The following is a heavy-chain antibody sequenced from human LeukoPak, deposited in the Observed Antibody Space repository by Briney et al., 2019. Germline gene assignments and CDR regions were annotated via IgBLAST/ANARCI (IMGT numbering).Heavy chain of an antibody. CDR2: IYPNDSDT. J-gene: IGHJ6*03. V-gene: IGHV5-51*01. CDR3: ARLATLMVRGVIEAYYYMDV. CDR1: GYSFTSYW. Sequence: GESLKISCKGSGYSFTSYWIGWVRQMPGKGLELMGIIYPNDSDTRYSPSFQGQVIISADKSISTAYLQWSSLKASDTAMYYCARLATLMVRGVIEAYYYMDVWGKGTTVTLSS. D-gene: IGHD3-10*01.